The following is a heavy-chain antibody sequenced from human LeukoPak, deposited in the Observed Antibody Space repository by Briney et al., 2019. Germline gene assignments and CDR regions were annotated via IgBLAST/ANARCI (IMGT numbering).Heavy chain of an antibody. CDR1: GFTVSSNY. J-gene: IGHJ4*02. V-gene: IGHV3-53*01. CDR2: IYSGGST. Sequence: GGSLRLSCAASGFTVSSNYMSWVRQAPGKGLEWVSVIYSGGSTYYADSVKGRFTISRDNSKNTLYLQMNSLRADDMAVYYCARGVAISSSGWYDTFDYWGQGALVTISS. D-gene: IGHD6-19*01. CDR3: ARGVAISSSGWYDTFDY.